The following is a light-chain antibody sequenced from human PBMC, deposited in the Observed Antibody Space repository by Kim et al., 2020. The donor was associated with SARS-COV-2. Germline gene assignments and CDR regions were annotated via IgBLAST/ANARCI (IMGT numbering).Light chain of an antibody. Sequence: QSALTQPPSASGSPGQSVTISCTGTSSDVGGYNCVSWYQQHPGKAPKLMIYEVNKRPSGVPDRFSGSKSGSTASLTVSGPQAEDEADYYCFSYAGSTYVFGTGTKVTVL. CDR1: SSDVGGYNC. CDR2: EVN. J-gene: IGLJ1*01. CDR3: FSYAGSTYV. V-gene: IGLV2-8*01.